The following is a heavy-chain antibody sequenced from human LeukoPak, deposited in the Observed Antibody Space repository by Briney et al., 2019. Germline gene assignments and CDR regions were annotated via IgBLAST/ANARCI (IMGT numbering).Heavy chain of an antibody. V-gene: IGHV4-34*01. Sequence: PSETLSLTCAVYGGSFSGYYWSWIRQPPGKGLEWIGEINHSGSTNYNPSLKSRVTISVDTSKNQFSLKLSSVTAADTAVYYCARGLITMVRGVKVNWFDPWGQGTLVTVSS. J-gene: IGHJ5*02. D-gene: IGHD3-10*01. CDR2: INHSGST. CDR3: ARGLITMVRGVKVNWFDP. CDR1: GGSFSGYY.